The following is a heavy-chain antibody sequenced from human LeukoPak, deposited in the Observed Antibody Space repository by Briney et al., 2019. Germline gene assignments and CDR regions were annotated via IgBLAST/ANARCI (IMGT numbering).Heavy chain of an antibody. V-gene: IGHV3-23*01. J-gene: IGHJ4*02. Sequence: GGSLRLSCTGSGLSFGDYGLSWFRQAPGKGLEWVSAISGSGGSTYYADSVKGRFTISRDNSKNTLYLQMNSLRAEDTAVYYCAKDRGFDYWGQGTLVTVSS. CDR2: ISGSGGST. CDR1: GLSFGDYG. CDR3: AKDRGFDY.